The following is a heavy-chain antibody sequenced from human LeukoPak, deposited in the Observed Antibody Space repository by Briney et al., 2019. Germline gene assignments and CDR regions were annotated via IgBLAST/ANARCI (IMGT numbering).Heavy chain of an antibody. Sequence: ASAKVSCKASGYTFTSYYMHWVRQAPGQGLEWMGIINPSGGSTSYAQRFQGRVTMTRDMSTSTVYMELSSLRSEDTAVYYCARASNKVVPAAAVDYWGQGTLVTVSS. V-gene: IGHV1-46*01. CDR3: ARASNKVVPAAAVDY. CDR2: INPSGGST. CDR1: GYTFTSYY. D-gene: IGHD2-2*01. J-gene: IGHJ4*02.